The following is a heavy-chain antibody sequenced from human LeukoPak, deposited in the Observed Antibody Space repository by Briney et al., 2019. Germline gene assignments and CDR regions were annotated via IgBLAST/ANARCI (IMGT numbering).Heavy chain of an antibody. CDR1: GYIFTNYF. J-gene: IGHJ4*02. Sequence: GESLKISCQTSGYIFTNYFIGWVRQMPGKGLECLGIIYPGDSDTRYSPSFQGQVTISVDKSTSAAYLQWNSLKASDTAMYYCAATYYDFWSGYYEFDYWGQGTLVTVSS. V-gene: IGHV5-51*01. CDR2: IYPGDSDT. D-gene: IGHD3-3*01. CDR3: AATYYDFWSGYYEFDY.